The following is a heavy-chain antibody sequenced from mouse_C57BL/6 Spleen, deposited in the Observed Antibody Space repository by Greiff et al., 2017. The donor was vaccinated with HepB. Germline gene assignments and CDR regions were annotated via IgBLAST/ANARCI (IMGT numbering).Heavy chain of an antibody. V-gene: IGHV1-50*01. J-gene: IGHJ4*01. Sequence: QVQLQQPGAELVKPGASVKLSCKASGYTFTSYWMQWVKQRPGLGLEWIGEIDPSDSYTNYNQKFKGKATLTVDTSSSSAYMQLSSLTSEDSAVYYCARPDGSSYGYAMDYWGQGTSVTVSS. CDR2: IDPSDSYT. CDR3: ARPDGSSYGYAMDY. CDR1: GYTFTSYW. D-gene: IGHD1-1*01.